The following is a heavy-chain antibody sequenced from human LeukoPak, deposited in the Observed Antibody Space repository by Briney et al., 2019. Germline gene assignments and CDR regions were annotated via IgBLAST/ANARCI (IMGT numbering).Heavy chain of an antibody. Sequence: PSETLSLTCAVYGGSFSGYYWSWIRQPPGKGLEWIGEINHSGSTNYNPSLESRVTISVDTSKNQFSLKLSSVTAADTAVYYCARGTGRYSYGSRFDYWGQGTLVTVSS. CDR3: ARGTGRYSYGSRFDY. CDR1: GGSFSGYY. D-gene: IGHD5-18*01. V-gene: IGHV4-34*01. J-gene: IGHJ4*02. CDR2: INHSGST.